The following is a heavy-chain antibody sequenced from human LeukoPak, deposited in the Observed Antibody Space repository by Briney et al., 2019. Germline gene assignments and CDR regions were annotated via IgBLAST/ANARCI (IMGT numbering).Heavy chain of an antibody. Sequence: ASVKVSCKASGYTFTGYNMHWVRHAPGQGLERRGWINPNSGGTNYAQKFHGRVTMTRDTSISTAYMELSRLRSDDTAVYYCARESGGFDYWGQGTLVTVSS. CDR1: GYTFTGYN. V-gene: IGHV1-2*02. D-gene: IGHD6-25*01. CDR2: INPNSGGT. J-gene: IGHJ4*02. CDR3: ARESGGFDY.